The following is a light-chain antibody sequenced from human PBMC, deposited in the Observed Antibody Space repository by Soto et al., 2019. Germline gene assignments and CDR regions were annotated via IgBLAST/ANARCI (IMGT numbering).Light chain of an antibody. J-gene: IGLJ1*01. CDR1: SSDVGGYNY. Sequence: QSALTQPASVSGSPGQSITISCTGTSSDVGGYNYVSWYQQHPGKAPKLMIYEVSNWPSGVSNRFSGSKSGNTASLTISGLQAEDEADYYCSSYTSSTLYVFGTGTQLTVL. CDR2: EVS. V-gene: IGLV2-14*01. CDR3: SSYTSSTLYV.